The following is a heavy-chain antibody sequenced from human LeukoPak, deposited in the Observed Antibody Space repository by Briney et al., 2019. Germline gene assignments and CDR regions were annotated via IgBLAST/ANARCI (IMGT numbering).Heavy chain of an antibody. D-gene: IGHD3-16*02. V-gene: IGHV3-21*01. CDR1: GFTFSSYN. CDR2: ISSSSSYV. CDR3: ARGDDYVWGSYRYADY. J-gene: IGHJ4*02. Sequence: GGSLRLSCAASGFTFSSYNMNWVRQAPGKGLEWVSSISSSSSYVYSADSVEGRFTISRDNAKNSLYLQMNSLRAEDTAVYYCARGDDYVWGSYRYADYWGQGTLVAVSS.